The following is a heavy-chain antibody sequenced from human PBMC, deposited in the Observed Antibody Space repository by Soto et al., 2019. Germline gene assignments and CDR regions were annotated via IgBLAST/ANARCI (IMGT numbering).Heavy chain of an antibody. J-gene: IGHJ5*02. Sequence: GGSLRLSCAASGFTFSTYTMNWVRQAPGKGLEWVSSISIGSNYIDYAESVKGRFTISRDNAKNSLYLQMNSLRAEDTALYYCARDYGKLNPWGQGTLVTVSS. V-gene: IGHV3-21*01. CDR2: ISIGSNYI. CDR1: GFTFSTYT. CDR3: ARDYGKLNP. D-gene: IGHD2-15*01.